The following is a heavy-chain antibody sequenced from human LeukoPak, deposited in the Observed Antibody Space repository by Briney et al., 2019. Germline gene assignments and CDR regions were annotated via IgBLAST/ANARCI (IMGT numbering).Heavy chain of an antibody. CDR3: ARNCIYYDSSGSCGPGIHY. J-gene: IGHJ4*02. CDR2: INYSGST. V-gene: IGHV4-34*01. D-gene: IGHD3-22*01. CDR1: GGSFSGYY. Sequence: SETLSLTCAVYGGSFSGYYWSWIRQPPGKGLEWIGEINYSGSTNYNPSLKSRVTISVDTSKNQFSLKLSSVTAAHTAVYYCARNCIYYDSSGSCGPGIHYWRQGTLVTLSS.